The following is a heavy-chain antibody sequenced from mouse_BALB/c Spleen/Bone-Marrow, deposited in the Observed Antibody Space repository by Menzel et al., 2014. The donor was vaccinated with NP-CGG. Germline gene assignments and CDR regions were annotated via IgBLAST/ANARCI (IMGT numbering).Heavy chain of an antibody. CDR3: ARSMIVYFAMDY. J-gene: IGHJ4*01. D-gene: IGHD2-3*01. CDR2: INPTSGYA. V-gene: IGHV1-4*01. CDR1: GYTFTGYT. Sequence: QVQLQQSGAELARPGASVKMSCKASGYTFTGYTIHWVKQRPGQGLEWIGYINPTSGYANYNQKFKDKATLTADKSSSTAYMQLSSLTSEDSAVLYCARSMIVYFAMDYWGQGTSVTVSS.